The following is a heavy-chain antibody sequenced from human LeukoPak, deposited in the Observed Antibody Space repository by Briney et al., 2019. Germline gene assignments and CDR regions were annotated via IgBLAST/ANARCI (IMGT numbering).Heavy chain of an antibody. D-gene: IGHD3-22*01. CDR1: GGSISSYY. Sequence: SETLSLTCTVSGGSISSYYWSWIRQPPGKGLEWIGYIYYSGSTNYNPSLKSRVTISVDTSKNQFSLKLSSVTAADTAVYYCARGPGSSGYPTNSDWGQGTLVTVSS. CDR2: IYYSGST. V-gene: IGHV4-59*01. J-gene: IGHJ4*02. CDR3: ARGPGSSGYPTNSD.